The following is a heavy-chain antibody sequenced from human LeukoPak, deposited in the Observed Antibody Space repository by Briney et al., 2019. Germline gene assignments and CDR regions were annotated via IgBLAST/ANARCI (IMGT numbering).Heavy chain of an antibody. CDR1: GFTFSSYG. Sequence: GGSLRLSCAASGFTFSSYGMHWVRQAPGKGLEWVAVIWYDGSNKYYADSVKGRFTISRDNSKNTLYLQMNSQRAEDTAVYYCARAVIDDPDYYYYGMDVWGKGTTVTVSS. J-gene: IGHJ6*04. CDR3: ARAVIDDPDYYYYGMDV. V-gene: IGHV3-33*01. D-gene: IGHD2/OR15-2a*01. CDR2: IWYDGSNK.